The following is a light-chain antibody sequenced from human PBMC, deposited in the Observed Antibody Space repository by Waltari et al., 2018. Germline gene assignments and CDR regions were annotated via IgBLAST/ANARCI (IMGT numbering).Light chain of an antibody. J-gene: IGKJ4*01. CDR2: AAS. CDR1: QVISSH. Sequence: DIQVTQSPSFLSASVGDRVTITSRASQVISSHLAWYQQEPGKAPKLLIYAASTLQTGVPSRFSGSGSGTEFTLRISSLQPEDFGSYYCQQLHAYPLSFGGGTKVEIK. CDR3: QQLHAYPLS. V-gene: IGKV1-9*01.